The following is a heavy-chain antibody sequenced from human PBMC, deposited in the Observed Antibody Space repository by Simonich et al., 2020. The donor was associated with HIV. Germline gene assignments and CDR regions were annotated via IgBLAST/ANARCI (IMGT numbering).Heavy chain of an antibody. CDR2: IYYSGRT. V-gene: IGHV4-39*01. CDR3: ARYYGGNTEVDY. J-gene: IGHJ4*02. D-gene: IGHD3-10*01. Sequence: QLQLQESGPGLVKPSETLSLTCTVSGGSISSSSYYWGWIRQPPGKGLEWIGRIYYSGRTYYNPSLKSRVTISVDTSKNQFSLKLSSVTAADTAVYYCARYYGGNTEVDYWGQGTLVTVSS. CDR1: GGSISSSSYY.